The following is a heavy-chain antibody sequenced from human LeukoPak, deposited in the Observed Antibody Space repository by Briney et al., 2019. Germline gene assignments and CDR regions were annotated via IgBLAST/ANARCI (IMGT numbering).Heavy chain of an antibody. Sequence: PSETLPLTCTVSGGFISSYYWSWIRHPAAKGLEWIGRIYTSGSTNYNPSLNSQVTMSVDTSKNQFSLKLSSVTAEDTAVYYCAREQTYYDSSGYYYAYFDYWGQGTLVTVSS. J-gene: IGHJ4*02. CDR2: IYTSGST. CDR3: AREQTYYDSSGYYYAYFDY. CDR1: GGFISSYY. D-gene: IGHD3-22*01. V-gene: IGHV4-4*07.